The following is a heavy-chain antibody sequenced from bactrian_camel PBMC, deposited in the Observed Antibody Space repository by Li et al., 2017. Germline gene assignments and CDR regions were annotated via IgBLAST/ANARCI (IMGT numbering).Heavy chain of an antibody. Sequence: HVQLVESGGGSVQPGGSLRLSCAVSVSSANDYCLGWFRQASGKEREWVGSLDSDGRINYADSVKGRFTISKDNRKNILYLEMNNLQPEDTAMYYCAARQPCRVWLGYEEPGEYNIWGQGIQVTVS. J-gene: IGHJ4*01. V-gene: IGHV3S9*01. CDR1: VSSANDYC. CDR2: LDSDGRI. CDR3: AARQPCRVWLGYEEPGEYNI. D-gene: IGHD5*01.